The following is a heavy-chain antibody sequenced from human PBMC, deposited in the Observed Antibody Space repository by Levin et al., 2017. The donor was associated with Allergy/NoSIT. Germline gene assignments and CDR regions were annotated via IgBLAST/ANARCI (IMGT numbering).Heavy chain of an antibody. J-gene: IGHJ2*01. CDR3: AKGSGWYGDEGYYFDL. CDR1: GFDFSKYG. Sequence: GESLKISCAASGFDFSKYGIHWVRQAPGKGLEWVAVISYHGRKNYYVDSVKGRFTISRDNSKNTVVLQMNSLKVEDTAVYYCAKGSGWYGDEGYYFDLWGRGTLVTVSS. D-gene: IGHD6-19*01. CDR2: ISYHGRKN. V-gene: IGHV3-30*18.